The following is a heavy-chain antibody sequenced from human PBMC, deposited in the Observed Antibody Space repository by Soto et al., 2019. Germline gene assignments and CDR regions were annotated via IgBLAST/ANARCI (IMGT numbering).Heavy chain of an antibody. V-gene: IGHV4-30-4*01. CDR3: ARESGPYDSSGYGLVDY. CDR1: GGSISSGDYY. J-gene: IGHJ4*02. CDR2: IYYSGST. Sequence: QVQLQESGPGLVKPSQTLSLTCTVSGGSISSGDYYWSWIRQPPGKGLEWIGYIYYSGSTYYNPSLKSRVTISVDTSKNQFSLKLSSVTAADTAVYYCARESGPYDSSGYGLVDYWGQGTLVTVSS. D-gene: IGHD3-22*01.